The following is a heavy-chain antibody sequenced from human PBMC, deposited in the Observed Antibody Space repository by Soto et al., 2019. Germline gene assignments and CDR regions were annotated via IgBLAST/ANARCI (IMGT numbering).Heavy chain of an antibody. D-gene: IGHD6-6*01. V-gene: IGHV4-30-4*01. CDR3: ARVRLAAQSSDY. CDR2: IYYSGST. Sequence: LSLTCTVSGGSISSGDYYWSWIRQPPGKGLEWIGYIYYSGSTYYNPSLKSRVTISVDTSKNQFSLKLSSVTAADTAVYYCARVRLAAQSSDYWGQGTLVTVSS. J-gene: IGHJ4*02. CDR1: GGSISSGDYY.